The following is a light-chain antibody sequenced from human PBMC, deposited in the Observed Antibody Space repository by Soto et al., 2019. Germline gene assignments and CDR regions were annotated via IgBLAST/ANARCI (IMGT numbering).Light chain of an antibody. CDR1: QSVSNNY. J-gene: IGKJ1*01. V-gene: IGKV3-20*01. CDR3: QQYGSSPRT. CDR2: GAS. Sequence: EIVLTQSPCTLSLSPGERATLSCRASQSVSNNYLAWYQQKPGQAPRLLIYGASTRATGVPARFSGSGSGTDFTLTISRLEPEDFAVYYCQQYGSSPRTFGQGTKV.